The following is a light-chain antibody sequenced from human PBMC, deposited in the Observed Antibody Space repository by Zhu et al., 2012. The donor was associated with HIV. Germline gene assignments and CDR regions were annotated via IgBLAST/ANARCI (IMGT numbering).Light chain of an antibody. Sequence: DIQMTQSPSSLSASVGDRVTITCRSSQTFSRYLNWFQQKAEKAPKVLIFAASTLQSGVPSRFSGSGSGTDFTLTISSLQPEDVGTYYCQQSFSTPYTFGQGTKVEIK. CDR1: QTFSRY. CDR3: QQSFSTPYT. V-gene: IGKV1-39*01. CDR2: AAS. J-gene: IGKJ2*01.